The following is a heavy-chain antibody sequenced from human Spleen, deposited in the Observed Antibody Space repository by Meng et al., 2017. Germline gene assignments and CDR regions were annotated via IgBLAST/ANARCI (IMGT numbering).Heavy chain of an antibody. CDR3: AKDRGHSGSYLSPRDAFDI. Sequence: GESLKISCAASGFTVSSNEMSWVRQAPGKGLEWVSSISGDSTYYADSVKGRFTISRDNSKNTLYLQMNSLRAEDTAVYYCAKDRGHSGSYLSPRDAFDIWGQGTTVTVSS. CDR1: GFTVSSNE. J-gene: IGHJ3*02. CDR2: ISGDST. V-gene: IGHV3-38-3*01. D-gene: IGHD1-26*01.